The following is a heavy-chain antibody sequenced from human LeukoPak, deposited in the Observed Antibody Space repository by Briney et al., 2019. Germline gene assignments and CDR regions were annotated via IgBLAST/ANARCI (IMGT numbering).Heavy chain of an antibody. CDR2: IYYSGST. V-gene: IGHV4-39*01. D-gene: IGHD3-22*01. Sequence: SETLSLTCTVSGGSISSSYSYWGWIRQPPGKGLEWIGSIYYSGSTYYNPSLNSRVTISVDTSKNQFSLKLSSVTAADTAAYFCARCPNYYDSSGWHYSGSDYWGQGTLVTVSS. CDR1: GGSISSSYSY. J-gene: IGHJ4*02. CDR3: ARCPNYYDSSGWHYSGSDY.